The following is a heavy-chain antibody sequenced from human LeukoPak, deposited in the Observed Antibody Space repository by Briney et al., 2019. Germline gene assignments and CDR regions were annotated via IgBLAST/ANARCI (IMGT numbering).Heavy chain of an antibody. CDR1: GGAIDNYY. CDR2: VYYSGTI. D-gene: IGHD2-21*02. V-gene: IGHV4-59*08. Sequence: SETLSLTCSVLGGAIDNYYSSWIRQPPGKGLEWIAYVYYSGTINYNPSLESRVTISVDTSKNQFSLRLTSVAAADTAVYYCARHGTAAGPFQLWGQGTLVTVSS. J-gene: IGHJ1*01. CDR3: ARHGTAAGPFQL.